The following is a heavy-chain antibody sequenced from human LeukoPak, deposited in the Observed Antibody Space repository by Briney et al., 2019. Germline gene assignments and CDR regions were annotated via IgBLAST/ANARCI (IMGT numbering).Heavy chain of an antibody. CDR1: GYTFTSYG. D-gene: IGHD5-18*01. CDR3: ARVDTAILPPMFDY. J-gene: IGHJ4*02. Sequence: ASVKVSCKASGYTFTSYGISWVRQAPGQGLEWMGWISAYNGNTNYAQKLQGRVTMTTDTSTSTAYMELRSLRSDDTAVYYCARVDTAILPPMFDYWGQGTLVTVSS. V-gene: IGHV1-18*01. CDR2: ISAYNGNT.